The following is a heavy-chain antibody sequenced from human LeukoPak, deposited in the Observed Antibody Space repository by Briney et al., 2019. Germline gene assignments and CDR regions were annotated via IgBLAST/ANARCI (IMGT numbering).Heavy chain of an antibody. Sequence: GRSLRLSCAASGFTFSSYGMHWVRQAPGKGLEWVAVIWYDGSNKYYADSVEGRFTISRDNSKNTLYLQMNSLRAEDTAVYYCARESLSKYYYGSGSYYIYYYYGMDVWGKGTTVTVSS. CDR3: ARESLSKYYYGSGSYYIYYYYGMDV. J-gene: IGHJ6*04. CDR2: IWYDGSNK. V-gene: IGHV3-33*01. CDR1: GFTFSSYG. D-gene: IGHD3-10*01.